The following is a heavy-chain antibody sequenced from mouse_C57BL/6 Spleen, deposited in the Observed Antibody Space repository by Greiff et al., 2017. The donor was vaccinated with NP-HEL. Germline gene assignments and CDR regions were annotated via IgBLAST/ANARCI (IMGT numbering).Heavy chain of an antibody. V-gene: IGHV5-6*01. CDR2: ISSGGSYT. Sequence: EVQLVESGGDLVKPGGSLKLSCAASGFTFSSYGMSWVRQTPDKRLEWVATISSGGSYTYYPDSVKGRFTISRDNAKNTLYLQMSSLKSEDTAMYYCARQGALYYFDYWGQGTTLTVSS. J-gene: IGHJ2*01. CDR3: ARQGALYYFDY. CDR1: GFTFSSYG.